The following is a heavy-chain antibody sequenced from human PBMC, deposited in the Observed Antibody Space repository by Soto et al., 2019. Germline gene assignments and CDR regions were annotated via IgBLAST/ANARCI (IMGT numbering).Heavy chain of an antibody. V-gene: IGHV4-59*01. CDR2: IYYSGST. J-gene: IGHJ6*02. CDR1: GGSISSYY. D-gene: IGHD2-2*01. Sequence: SETLSLTCTVSGGSISSYYWSWIREHPGKGLEWIGYIYYSGSTNYNPSLKSRVTISVDTSKNQFSLKLSSVTAADTAVYYCARVVVPAARRSDYYYGMDVWGQGTTVTVSS. CDR3: ARVVVPAARRSDYYYGMDV.